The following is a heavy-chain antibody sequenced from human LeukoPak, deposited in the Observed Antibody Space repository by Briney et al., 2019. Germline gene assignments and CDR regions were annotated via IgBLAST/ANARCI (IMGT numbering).Heavy chain of an antibody. V-gene: IGHV1-2*02. CDR2: INPKTGGT. CDR3: ARDGRLTIFVRGIITEGSPPKN. CDR1: GYTFTDSY. Sequence: ASVKVSCKASGYTFTDSYMHWVRQAPGQGLEWMGWINPKTGGTNYAQRFQGRVTMTRDTSIRTAYMELNSLRSDDTAVYYCARDGRLTIFVRGIITEGSPPKNWGQGTLVTVSS. D-gene: IGHD3-10*01. J-gene: IGHJ4*02.